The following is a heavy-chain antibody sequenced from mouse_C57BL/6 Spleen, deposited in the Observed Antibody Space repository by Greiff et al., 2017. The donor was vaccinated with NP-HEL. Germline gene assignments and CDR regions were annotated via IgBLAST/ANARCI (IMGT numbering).Heavy chain of an antibody. CDR3: ARRAYSNYGGDYYAMDY. CDR2: IDPSDSYT. D-gene: IGHD2-5*01. V-gene: IGHV1-50*01. J-gene: IGHJ4*01. CDR1: GYTFTSYW. Sequence: QVQLQQPGAELVKPGASVKLSCKASGYTFTSYWMQWVKQRPGQGLEWIGEIDPSDSYTNYNQKFKGKATLTVDTSSSTAYMQLSSLTSEDSAVYYCARRAYSNYGGDYYAMDYWGQGTSVTVSS.